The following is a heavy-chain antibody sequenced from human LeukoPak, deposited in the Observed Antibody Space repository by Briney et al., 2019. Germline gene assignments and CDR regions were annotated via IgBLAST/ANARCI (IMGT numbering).Heavy chain of an antibody. CDR2: INSDGSST. J-gene: IGHJ3*02. V-gene: IGHV3-74*01. CDR1: GFTFSSYW. D-gene: IGHD5-12*01. CDR3: AREWLRSPDAFDI. Sequence: GGSLRLSCAASGFTFSSYWMHWVRQAPGRGLVWVSHINSDGSSTSYADSVKGRFTISRDNAKNTLYLQMNSLRAEDTAVYYCAREWLRSPDAFDIWGQGTMVTVSS.